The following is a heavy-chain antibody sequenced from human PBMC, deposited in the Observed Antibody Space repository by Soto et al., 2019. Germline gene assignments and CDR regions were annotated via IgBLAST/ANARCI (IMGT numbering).Heavy chain of an antibody. CDR2: TYYRTNWHN. V-gene: IGHV6-1*01. D-gene: IGHD3-10*01. Sequence: QVQLQQSGPRLVKPSQTLSLTCAISGDSVSSKSGAWNWIRQSPSRGLEWLGRTYYRTNWHNDSAVSVRSRIILNPDTSKTHFSLQLHSVPPEDTAVYYCARDRAQYGMDVWGQGTTVTVSS. J-gene: IGHJ6*02. CDR1: GDSVSSKSGA. CDR3: ARDRAQYGMDV.